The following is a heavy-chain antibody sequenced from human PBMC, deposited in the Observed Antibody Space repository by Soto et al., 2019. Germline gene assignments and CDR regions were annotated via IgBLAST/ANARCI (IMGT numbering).Heavy chain of an antibody. J-gene: IGHJ4*02. CDR2: IYHSGST. CDR1: GGSISSGNW. D-gene: IGHD6-19*01. Sequence: QVQLQESGPGLVKPSGTLSLTCAVSGGSISSGNWWSWVRQPPGKGLEWIGEIYHSGSTNYNPSLKSRVTISVDKSKNQLSLKLSSVTAADTAVYYCARTRDSSGWDPPALDYWGQGTLVTVSS. CDR3: ARTRDSSGWDPPALDY. V-gene: IGHV4-4*02.